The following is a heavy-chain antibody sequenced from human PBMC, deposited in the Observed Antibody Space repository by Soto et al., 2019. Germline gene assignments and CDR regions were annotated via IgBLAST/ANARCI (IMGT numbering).Heavy chain of an antibody. CDR3: GYCSRTTCSGPIDI. D-gene: IGHD2-2*01. CDR1: GFTFSSYW. V-gene: IGHV3-74*01. CDR2: INADGSSA. J-gene: IGHJ3*02. Sequence: GGSLRLSCAAPGFTFSSYWMHWVRQAPGQGLVWVSRINADGSSANYADSVKGRFTISRDNAKNTLYLQMNSLRAEDAAVYYCGYCSRTTCSGPIDIWGQGTMVTVSS.